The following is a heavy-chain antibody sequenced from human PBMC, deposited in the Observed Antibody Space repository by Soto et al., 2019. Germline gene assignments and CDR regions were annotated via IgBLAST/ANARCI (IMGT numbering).Heavy chain of an antibody. CDR1: GFTFSDYY. V-gene: IGHV3-11*01. J-gene: IGHJ5*02. CDR3: ARDFDIWGSYRPNWFDP. CDR2: ISSSGSTI. D-gene: IGHD3-16*02. Sequence: GGSLRLSCAASGFTFSDYYMSWIRQAPGKGLEWVSYISSSGSTIYYADSVKGRFTISRDNAKNSLYLQMNSLGAEDTAVYYCARDFDIWGSYRPNWFDPWGQGTLVTVSS.